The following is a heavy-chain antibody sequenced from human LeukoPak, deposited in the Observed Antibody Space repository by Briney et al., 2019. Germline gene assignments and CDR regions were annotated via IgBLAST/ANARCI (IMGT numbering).Heavy chain of an antibody. CDR3: ARRTGYYDGFDY. Sequence: SETLSLPCTVSGGSIISYYWSWIRQPPGKGLEWIGYIYYSGSTNYNPSLKSRVTISLDTSKNQFSLKLSSVTAADTAMYYCARRTGYYDGFDYWGQGTLVTVSS. CDR2: IYYSGST. CDR1: GGSIISYY. D-gene: IGHD3/OR15-3a*01. V-gene: IGHV4-59*01. J-gene: IGHJ4*02.